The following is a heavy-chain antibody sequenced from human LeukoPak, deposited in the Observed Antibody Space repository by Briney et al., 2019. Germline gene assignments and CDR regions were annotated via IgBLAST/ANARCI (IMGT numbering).Heavy chain of an antibody. CDR2: INHSGDT. J-gene: IGHJ4*02. CDR1: GGSFSGFY. Sequence: SETLSLTCAVYGGSFSGFYWSWIRQSPGKGLEWIGEINHSGDTNYNPSLKSRLTMSVDTSKDQFSLRLTSVTAADTAMYYCTRRKYHDFWSGYYTFDDYWGQGTLVTVSS. V-gene: IGHV4-34*01. D-gene: IGHD3-3*01. CDR3: TRRKYHDFWSGYYTFDDY.